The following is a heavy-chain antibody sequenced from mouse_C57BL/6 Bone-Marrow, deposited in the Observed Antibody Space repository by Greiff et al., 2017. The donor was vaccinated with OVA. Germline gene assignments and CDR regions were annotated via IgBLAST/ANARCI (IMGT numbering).Heavy chain of an antibody. Sequence: QVQLQQSGPGLVQPSQSLSITCTVSGFSLTSYGVHWVRQSPGKGLEWLGVIWSGGSTDYNAAFISRLSIRKDKSKSQVCFKMNRLQADDTAIYYCAGGSRFAYWGQGTLVTVSA. V-gene: IGHV2-2*01. D-gene: IGHD1-1*01. CDR3: AGGSRFAY. CDR2: IWSGGST. J-gene: IGHJ3*01. CDR1: GFSLTSYG.